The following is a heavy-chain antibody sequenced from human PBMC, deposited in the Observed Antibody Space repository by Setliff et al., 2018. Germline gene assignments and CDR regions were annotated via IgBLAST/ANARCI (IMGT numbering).Heavy chain of an antibody. Sequence: PSETLSLTCTVSGDSISTGINYWSWIRQPAGKGLEWIGHIDRSGNTNLNPSLKSRVTISGDRSKNQFSLELSSVTAADTAVYYCARSLGSGSYYGSRPFHSDYWGQGIQVTVSS. V-gene: IGHV4-61*09. CDR1: GDSISTGINY. D-gene: IGHD3-10*01. CDR2: IDRSGNT. J-gene: IGHJ4*02. CDR3: ARSLGSGSYYGSRPFHSDY.